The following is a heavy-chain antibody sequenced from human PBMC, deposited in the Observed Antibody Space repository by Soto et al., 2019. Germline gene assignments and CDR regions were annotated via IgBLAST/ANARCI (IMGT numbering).Heavy chain of an antibody. Sequence: PGESLKISCKGSGYTFASYWIAWVRQMPGKGLQWMGIVYPGDSDTRYSPSFQGLVTISADKSINTASLQWSSLEASDTAMYYCARVQRFCTGDTCYIRFFDYWGQGTPVTVSS. D-gene: IGHD2-8*02. CDR2: VYPGDSDT. V-gene: IGHV5-51*01. J-gene: IGHJ4*02. CDR1: GYTFASYW. CDR3: ARVQRFCTGDTCYIRFFDY.